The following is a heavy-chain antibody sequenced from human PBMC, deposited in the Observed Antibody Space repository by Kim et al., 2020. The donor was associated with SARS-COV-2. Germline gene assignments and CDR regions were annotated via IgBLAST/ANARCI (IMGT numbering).Heavy chain of an antibody. CDR2: IYWDDDK. J-gene: IGHJ4*02. CDR1: GFSLSTSGVG. D-gene: IGHD3-22*01. Sequence: SGPTLVKPTQTLTLTCTFSGFSLSTSGVGVGWIRQPPGKALEWLALIYWDDDKRYSPSLKSRLTITKDTSKNQVVLTMTNMDPVDTATYYCAHSRIRRGTMIVVAHISFDYWGQGTLVTVSS. CDR3: AHSRIRRGTMIVVAHISFDY. V-gene: IGHV2-5*02.